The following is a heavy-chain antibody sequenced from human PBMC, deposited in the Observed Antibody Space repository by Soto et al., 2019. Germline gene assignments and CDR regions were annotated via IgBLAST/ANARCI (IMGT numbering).Heavy chain of an antibody. CDR2: ISGSGGRT. J-gene: IGHJ6*02. CDR3: AKGSGSLAVTHRFGMDV. D-gene: IGHD4-17*01. Sequence: PSEPLSLTCTVSGGSVSSGDYFWTWDRQAPGKGLEWVSEISGSGGRTDYADSVKGRFTISSDNSKNTLYLQMNSLRAEDTALYYCAKGSGSLAVTHRFGMDVWGQGTAVTVSS. V-gene: IGHV3-23*01. CDR1: GGSVSSGDYF.